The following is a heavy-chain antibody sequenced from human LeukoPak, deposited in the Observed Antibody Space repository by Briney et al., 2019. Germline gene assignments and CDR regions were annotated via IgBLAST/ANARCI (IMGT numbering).Heavy chain of an antibody. J-gene: IGHJ1*01. CDR2: ISPSGGIT. D-gene: IGHD3-16*01. CDR3: AKDDDWGRYKH. CDR1: GFTFNNYN. V-gene: IGHV3-23*01. Sequence: GGSLRLSCATSGFTFNNYNMNWVRQAPGKGLEWVSGISPSGGITYYTDSVRGRFTISRDNSKNTQSLQMNSLRAEDTAVYYCAKDDDWGRYKHWGQGTLATVSS.